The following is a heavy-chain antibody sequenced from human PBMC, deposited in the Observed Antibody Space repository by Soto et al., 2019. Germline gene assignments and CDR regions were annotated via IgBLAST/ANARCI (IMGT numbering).Heavy chain of an antibody. V-gene: IGHV5-51*01. CDR2: IYPGDSDT. J-gene: IGHJ6*02. D-gene: IGHD6-13*01. Sequence: GESLKISCKGSGYSFTSYWIGWVRQMPGKGLEWMGIIYPGDSDTRYSPSFQGQVTISADKSISTAYLQWSSLKASDTAMYYCARVAASGTAHYYYGMVVWGQGTTATVSS. CDR3: ARVAASGTAHYYYGMVV. CDR1: GYSFTSYW.